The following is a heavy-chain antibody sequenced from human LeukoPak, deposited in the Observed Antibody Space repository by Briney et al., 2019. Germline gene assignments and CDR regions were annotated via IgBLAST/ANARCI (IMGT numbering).Heavy chain of an antibody. CDR3: ARGKSYYDSTEGGFDY. Sequence: SETLSLTCAVYGGSFSGYYWSWIRQSPGKGLEWIGETTHSGSTNYNPSLKSRVTISVDTSKKQFSLKLSSVTAADTAVYYCARGKSYYDSTEGGFDYWGQGTLVTVSS. D-gene: IGHD3-3*01. V-gene: IGHV4-34*01. J-gene: IGHJ4*02. CDR2: TTHSGST. CDR1: GGSFSGYY.